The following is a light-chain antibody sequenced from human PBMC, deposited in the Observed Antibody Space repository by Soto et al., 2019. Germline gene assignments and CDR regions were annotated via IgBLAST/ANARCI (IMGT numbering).Light chain of an antibody. V-gene: IGLV2-23*01. CDR1: SSAVGPYNL. CDR3: SSYTGDYTLM. CDR2: ETT. Sequence: SALTQPASVSGSPGQSITISCTGTSSAVGPYNLVSWYQHHPGKVPQLIIYETTKRPSGVSNRFSGSKSGNTASLTISGLQAEDEAHYHCSSYTGDYTLMFAGGTKLTVL. J-gene: IGLJ3*02.